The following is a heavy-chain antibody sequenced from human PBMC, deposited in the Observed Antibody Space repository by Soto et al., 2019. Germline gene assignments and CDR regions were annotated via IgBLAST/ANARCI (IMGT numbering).Heavy chain of an antibody. CDR1: GFTFSSYA. Sequence: GGSLRLSCAASGFTFSSYAMSWVRQAPGKGLEWVSAISGSGGSTYYADSVKGRFTISRDNSKNTLYLQMNSLRAEDTAVYYCAKVLVYYDSSGYYYGSDWGQGTLVTVSS. V-gene: IGHV3-23*01. D-gene: IGHD3-22*01. J-gene: IGHJ4*02. CDR3: AKVLVYYDSSGYYYGSD. CDR2: ISGSGGST.